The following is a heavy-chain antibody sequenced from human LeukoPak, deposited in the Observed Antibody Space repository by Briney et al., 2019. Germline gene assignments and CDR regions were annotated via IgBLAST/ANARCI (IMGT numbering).Heavy chain of an antibody. J-gene: IGHJ3*02. CDR3: ARDRLRPLPVVVPFDI. Sequence: GASVKVSCKASGYTFTSYGISWVRQAPGQGLEWMGWISAYNGNTNYAQKLQGRVTMTTDTSTSTAYMELRSLRSDDTAVYYCARDRLRPLPVVVPFDIWGQGTMVTVSS. CDR2: ISAYNGNT. CDR1: GYTFTSYG. D-gene: IGHD2-21*01. V-gene: IGHV1-18*01.